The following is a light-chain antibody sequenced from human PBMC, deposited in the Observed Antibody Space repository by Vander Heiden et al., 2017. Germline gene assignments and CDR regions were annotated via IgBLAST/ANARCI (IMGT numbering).Light chain of an antibody. Sequence: PVLTQPPSASASLRASVNLTCTLSSGHSSNSIAWHQQQPEKGPRYLMRLNRDGSLTKGDGIPDRCSRSPSGTEPYLIIARLQSDDEADYYCQTWGTYNWVFGGGTKLTVL. CDR2: LNRDGSL. CDR1: SGHSSNS. CDR3: QTWGTYNWV. J-gene: IGLJ3*02. V-gene: IGLV4-69*01.